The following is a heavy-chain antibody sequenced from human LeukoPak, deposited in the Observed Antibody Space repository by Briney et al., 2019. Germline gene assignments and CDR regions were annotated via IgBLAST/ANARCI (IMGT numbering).Heavy chain of an antibody. CDR3: ASYPRYSSSPPFDY. V-gene: IGHV1-2*02. D-gene: IGHD6-19*01. CDR2: INPNTGGT. CDR1: GYTFTGYY. J-gene: IGHJ4*02. Sequence: ASVKVSCKASGYTFTGYYMHWVRQAPGQGLGWMGWINPNTGGTNYAQKFQGRVTMTRDTIISTAYMELSRLTSDDTAVYYCASYPRYSSSPPFDYWGQGTLVTVSS.